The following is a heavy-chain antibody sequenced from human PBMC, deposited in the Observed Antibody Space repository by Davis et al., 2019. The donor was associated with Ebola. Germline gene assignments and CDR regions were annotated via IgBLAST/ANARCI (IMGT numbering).Heavy chain of an antibody. D-gene: IGHD3-22*01. CDR2: IYYSGST. V-gene: IGHV4-30-4*01. CDR1: GGSFSGYY. CDR3: ARVMAYYYDSSGYYSPYYFDY. Sequence: MPSETLSLTCAAYGGSFSGYYWSWIRQPPGKGLEWLGYIYYSGSTYYNPSLKSRVTISVDTSKNQFSLKLSSVTAADTAVYYCARVMAYYYDSSGYYSPYYFDYWGQGTLVTVSS. J-gene: IGHJ4*02.